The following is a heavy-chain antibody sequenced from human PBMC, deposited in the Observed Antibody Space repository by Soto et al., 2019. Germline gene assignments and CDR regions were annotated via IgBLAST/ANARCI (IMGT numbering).Heavy chain of an antibody. V-gene: IGHV3-21*01. CDR3: AKDTAMALSLDV. Sequence: PGGSLRLSCAASGFTFSSYSMNWVRQAPGKGLEWVSSISSSSSYIYYADSVKGRFTISRDNAKNSLYLQMNSLRAEDTAVYYCAKDTAMALSLDVWGQGTTVTVSS. D-gene: IGHD5-18*01. J-gene: IGHJ6*02. CDR2: ISSSSSYI. CDR1: GFTFSSYS.